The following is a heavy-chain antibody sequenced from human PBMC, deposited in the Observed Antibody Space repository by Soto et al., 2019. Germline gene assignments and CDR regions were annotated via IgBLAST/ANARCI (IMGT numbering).Heavy chain of an antibody. D-gene: IGHD2-15*01. CDR2: IWYDGSNK. V-gene: IGHV3-33*01. CDR1: GFTFSSYG. J-gene: IGHJ4*02. CDR3: ARDGYCSGGSCYSVPVFDY. Sequence: QVQLVESGGGVVQPGRSLRLSCAASGFTFSSYGMHWVRQAPGKGLEWVAVIWYDGSNKYYADSVKGRFTISRDNSQNTLDLQMNSLRAEDTAVYYCARDGYCSGGSCYSVPVFDYWGQGTLVTVSS.